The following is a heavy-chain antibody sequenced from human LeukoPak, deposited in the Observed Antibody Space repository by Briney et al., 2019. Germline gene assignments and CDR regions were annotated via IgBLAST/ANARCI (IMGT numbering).Heavy chain of an antibody. Sequence: GSLRLSCAASGFTFSTYWMSWVRQVPGKGLEWVANIKHDGSEKYYVDSVKGRFTISRDNSKNTLYLQMNSLRAEDTAVYYCAKVPLYYYYYMDVWGKGTTVTVSS. CDR3: AKVPLYYYYYMDV. J-gene: IGHJ6*03. V-gene: IGHV3-7*01. CDR1: GFTFSTYW. CDR2: IKHDGSEK.